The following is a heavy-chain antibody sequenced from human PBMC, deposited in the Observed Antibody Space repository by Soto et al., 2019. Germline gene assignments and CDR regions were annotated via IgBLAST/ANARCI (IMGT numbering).Heavy chain of an antibody. V-gene: IGHV4-39*01. CDR1: GGSISSDSYY. D-gene: IGHD6-19*01. CDR3: TRVVLYAVAGSRLKNFDY. Sequence: SETLSLTCTVSGGSISSDSYYWGWIRQSPEKGLEWIASISYSGSTYYNPTLKSRLIISVDTSKSQFSLKLSSVTAADTAVYYCTRVVLYAVAGSRLKNFDYWGQGTLVTAPQ. J-gene: IGHJ4*02. CDR2: ISYSGST.